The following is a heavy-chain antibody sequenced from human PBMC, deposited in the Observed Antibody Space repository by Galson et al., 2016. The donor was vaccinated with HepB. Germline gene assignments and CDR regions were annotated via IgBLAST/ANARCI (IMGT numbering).Heavy chain of an antibody. CDR2: THYSGST. CDR3: ARIRFSDGMDV. CDR1: GDSISKYY. D-gene: IGHD3-16*01. Sequence: SETLSLTCTVSGDSISKYYCSWIRQPPGKALEWIGYTHYSGSTDYNSSLESRITMSVDTSKNQSSLKLSSVTAADTALYYCARIRFSDGMDVWGQGTTVTVSS. V-gene: IGHV4-59*01. J-gene: IGHJ6*02.